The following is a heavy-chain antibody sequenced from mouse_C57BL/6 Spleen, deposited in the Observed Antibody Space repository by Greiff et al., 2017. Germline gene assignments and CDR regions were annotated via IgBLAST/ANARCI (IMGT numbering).Heavy chain of an antibody. CDR2: IDPSDSET. V-gene: IGHV1-52*01. CDR3: GTTVVADYFDY. CDR1: GYTFTSYW. D-gene: IGHD1-1*01. J-gene: IGHJ2*01. Sequence: VQLQQPGAELVRPGSSVKLSCKASGYTFTSYWMHWVKQRPIQGLEWIGNIDPSDSETHYNQKFKDKATLTVDKSSSTAYMQLSSLTSEDSAVYYCGTTVVADYFDYWGQGTTLTVSS.